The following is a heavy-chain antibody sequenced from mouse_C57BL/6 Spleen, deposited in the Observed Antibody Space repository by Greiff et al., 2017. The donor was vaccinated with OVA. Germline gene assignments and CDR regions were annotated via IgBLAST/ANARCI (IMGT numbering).Heavy chain of an antibody. CDR3: VRHGGSGFAY. D-gene: IGHD1-1*02. CDR2: IRSKSNNYAT. Sequence: EVQLVESGGGLVQPKGSLKLSCAASGFSFNTYAMNWVRQAPGKGLEWVARIRSKSNNYATCYADSVKDRFTISRDDSESMLYLQMNNLKTEDTAMYYCVRHGGSGFAYWGQGTLVTVSA. CDR1: GFSFNTYA. J-gene: IGHJ3*01. V-gene: IGHV10-1*01.